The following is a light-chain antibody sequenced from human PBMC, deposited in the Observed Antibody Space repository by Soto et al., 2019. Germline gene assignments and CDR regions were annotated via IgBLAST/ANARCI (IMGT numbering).Light chain of an antibody. V-gene: IGLV2-8*01. CDR3: SPYSGSYNLV. CDR2: EVS. J-gene: IGLJ2*01. Sequence: QSVLTQPPSASGSPGQSVTISCTGTSSDVGGYNYVSWYQQHPGKAPQLMIYEVSKRPSGVPDRFSGSKSGNTASLTVSGLQAEDEADYYCSPYSGSYNLVFGGGTKVTVL. CDR1: SSDVGGYNY.